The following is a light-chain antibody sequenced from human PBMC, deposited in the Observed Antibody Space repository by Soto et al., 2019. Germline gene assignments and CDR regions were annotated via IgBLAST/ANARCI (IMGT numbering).Light chain of an antibody. Sequence: QSALTQPASVSGSPGQSITISCTGTGSDIGGFNFVSWYQQHPGKAPKLIIYDVTNRPSGVSNRFSGSKSGNTASLTISGLQADDEAAYHCGSYSGIITLGYVFGTATKVTVL. CDR2: DVT. J-gene: IGLJ1*01. CDR3: GSYSGIITLGYV. CDR1: GSDIGGFNF. V-gene: IGLV2-14*03.